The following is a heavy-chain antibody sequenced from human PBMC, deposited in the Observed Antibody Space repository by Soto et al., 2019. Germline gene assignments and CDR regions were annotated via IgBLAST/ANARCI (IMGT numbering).Heavy chain of an antibody. D-gene: IGHD3-9*01. CDR2: IYYSGST. CDR3: AREMTGYYGGYYYYMDV. Sequence: SETLSLTCTLSGDSISSYYWSWIRQPPGKGLEWIGYIYYSGSTNYNPSLKSRVTISLDTSKNQFSLKLSSVTAADTAVYYCAREMTGYYGGYYYYMDVWGKGTTVTV. J-gene: IGHJ6*03. CDR1: GDSISSYY. V-gene: IGHV4-59*12.